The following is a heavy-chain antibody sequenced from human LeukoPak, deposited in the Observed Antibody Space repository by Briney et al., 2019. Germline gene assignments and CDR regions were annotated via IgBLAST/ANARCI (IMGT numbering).Heavy chain of an antibody. D-gene: IGHD5-24*01. J-gene: IGHJ4*02. CDR3: ARDRNGYNPFDY. V-gene: IGHV3-66*01. CDR1: GISVSSNY. CDR2: IYSGGMT. Sequence: PGGSLTLSCAASGISVSSNYMNWVRQAPGKGLEWVSVIYSGGMTNYADSVKGRFTISRDNSKNTMYLQMNSLRAEDTAVYYCARDRNGYNPFDYWGQGTLVTVSS.